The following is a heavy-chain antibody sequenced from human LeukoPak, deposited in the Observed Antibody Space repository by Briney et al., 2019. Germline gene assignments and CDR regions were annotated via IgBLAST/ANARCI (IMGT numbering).Heavy chain of an antibody. CDR1: GFTFSSFA. CDR2: ISQSSTAT. D-gene: IGHD1-14*01. V-gene: IGHV3-23*01. J-gene: IGHJ4*02. Sequence: GGSLRLSCVASGFTFSSFAMSWVRQAPGKGLEWVSAISQSSTATYYGDSVKGRSSISRDDSKYTVYLQINSLRADDTAIYYCAKESPYTSPRNYYFDYWGQGTLVTVSS. CDR3: AKESPYTSPRNYYFDY.